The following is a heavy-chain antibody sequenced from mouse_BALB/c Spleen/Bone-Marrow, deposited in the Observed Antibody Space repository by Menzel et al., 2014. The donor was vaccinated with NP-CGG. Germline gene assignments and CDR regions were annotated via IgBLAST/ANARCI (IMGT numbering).Heavy chain of an antibody. CDR3: ARLGYYGYHYN. V-gene: IGHV4-2*02. CDR1: GFNFGRYW. J-gene: IGHJ2*01. D-gene: IGHD1-2*01. Sequence: EVQGVESGGGLVQPGGSLNLACVASGFNFGRYWMSWARQAPGKGLEWIGEINPGSSTINYLPSLKDKFIMSRDNAKNTLYLQMRKVRSEDTALYYCARLGYYGYHYNWGQATTLTVSS. CDR2: INPGSSTI.